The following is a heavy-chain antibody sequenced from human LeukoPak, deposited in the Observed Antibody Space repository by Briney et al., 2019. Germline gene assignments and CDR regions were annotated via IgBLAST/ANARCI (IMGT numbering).Heavy chain of an antibody. CDR1: GFTFSSYW. V-gene: IGHV3-74*01. CDR3: ARDPFGTTSL. CDR2: INSDGSST. Sequence: PGGSLRLSCAASGFTFSSYWMHWVRQAPGEGLVWVSRINSDGSSTSYADSVKGRFTISRDNAKNTLYLQMNSLRAEDTAVYYCARDPFGTTSLWGQGTLVTVSS. J-gene: IGHJ4*02. D-gene: IGHD1-7*01.